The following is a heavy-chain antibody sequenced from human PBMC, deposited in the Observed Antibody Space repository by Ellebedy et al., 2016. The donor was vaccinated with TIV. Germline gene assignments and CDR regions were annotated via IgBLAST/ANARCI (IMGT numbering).Heavy chain of an antibody. CDR3: TKRADNWWFFEY. D-gene: IGHD2-8*02. CDR2: VSERDGRT. V-gene: IGHV3-23*01. Sequence: GESLKISCAASGFTFSDYVMDWVRQAPGKGLEWVSAVSERDGRTFYADSVKGRFSISRDNIKNTLFLQMHSLAAGDTAVYYCTKRADNWWFFEYWGHGTLVTVSS. CDR1: GFTFSDYV. J-gene: IGHJ4*01.